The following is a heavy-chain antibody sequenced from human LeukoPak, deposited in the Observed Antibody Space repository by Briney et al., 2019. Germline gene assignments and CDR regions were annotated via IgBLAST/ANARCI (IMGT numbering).Heavy chain of an antibody. V-gene: IGHV3-21*01. Sequence: AGGSLRLSCAASGFTFSSYSMNWVRQAPGKGLEWVSSISSSGSHIYYADSLKGRFTISRDNAKNSLYLHMNSLRAEDTAVYYCASLRSSSWYLSLANYGMDVWGQGTTVTVSS. CDR1: GFTFSSYS. J-gene: IGHJ6*02. CDR2: ISSSGSHI. CDR3: ASLRSSSWYLSLANYGMDV. D-gene: IGHD6-13*01.